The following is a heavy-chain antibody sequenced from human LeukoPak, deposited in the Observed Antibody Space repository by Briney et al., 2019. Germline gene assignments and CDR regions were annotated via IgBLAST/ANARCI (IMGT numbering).Heavy chain of an antibody. Sequence: PGGSLRLSCAASGFTFSSYSMNWVRQAPGKGLEWVSSISSSSSYIYYADSVKGRFTISRDNAKNSLYLQMNSLRAEDTAVYYCARSRGSGWYWAFDIWGQGTMVTVSS. V-gene: IGHV3-21*01. CDR3: ARSRGSGWYWAFDI. CDR2: ISSSSSYI. J-gene: IGHJ3*02. CDR1: GFTFSSYS. D-gene: IGHD6-19*01.